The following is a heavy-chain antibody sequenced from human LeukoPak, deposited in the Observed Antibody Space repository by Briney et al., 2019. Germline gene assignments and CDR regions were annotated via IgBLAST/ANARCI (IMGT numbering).Heavy chain of an antibody. CDR3: ARDLDSSVLYFDY. CDR2: ISSSGSTI. Sequence: GGSLRLSCAASGFTFSSYEMNWVRQAPGKGLEWVSYISSSGSTIYYADSLKGRFTISRDNAKNSLYLQMNSLRAEDMAVYYCARDLDSSVLYFDYWGQGTLVTVSS. V-gene: IGHV3-48*03. CDR1: GFTFSSYE. J-gene: IGHJ4*02. D-gene: IGHD3-22*01.